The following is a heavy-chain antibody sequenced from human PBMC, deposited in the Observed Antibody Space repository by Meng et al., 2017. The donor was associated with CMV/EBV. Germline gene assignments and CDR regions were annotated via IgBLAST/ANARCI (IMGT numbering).Heavy chain of an antibody. J-gene: IGHJ4*02. CDR3: ARDLTYSGSSPSY. CDR2: IYSGGSST. CDR1: GFTFSSYA. Sequence: GESLKISCAASGFTFSSYAMSWVRQAPGKGLEWVSVIYSGGSSTYYADSVKGRFTISRDNSKNTLYLQMNSLRAEDTAVYYCARDLTYSGSSPSYWGQGTLVTVSS. D-gene: IGHD1-26*01. V-gene: IGHV3-23*03.